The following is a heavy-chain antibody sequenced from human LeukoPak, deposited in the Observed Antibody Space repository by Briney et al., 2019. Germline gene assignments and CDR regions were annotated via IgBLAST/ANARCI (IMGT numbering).Heavy chain of an antibody. V-gene: IGHV1-2*02. D-gene: IGHD1-26*01. CDR2: INPASSGT. CDR1: GYTFAGHY. Sequence: GASVKVSCKASGYTFAGHYIHWVRQASGQGLEWVGWINPASSGTNFAQKFQGRVTMTWDTSTSTAHMELSSLTPDDAAVFYCARQLGNYYRAFDYWGQGTLVTVSS. CDR3: ARQLGNYYRAFDY. J-gene: IGHJ4*02.